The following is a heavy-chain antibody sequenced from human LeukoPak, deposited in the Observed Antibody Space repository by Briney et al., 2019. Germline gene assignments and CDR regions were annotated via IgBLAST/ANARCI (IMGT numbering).Heavy chain of an antibody. Sequence: VASVKVSCKASGGTFSSYAISWVRQAPGQGLEWMGGIIPIFGTANYAQKFQGRVTITADESTSTAYMELSSLRSEDTAVYYCARGGYYDSSGYRMAWGQGTLVTVSS. J-gene: IGHJ5*02. CDR2: IIPIFGTA. V-gene: IGHV1-69*01. CDR1: GGTFSSYA. D-gene: IGHD3-22*01. CDR3: ARGGYYDSSGYRMA.